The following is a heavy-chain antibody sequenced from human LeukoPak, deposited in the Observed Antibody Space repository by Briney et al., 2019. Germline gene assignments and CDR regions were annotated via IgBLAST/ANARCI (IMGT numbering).Heavy chain of an antibody. CDR3: ARGAVAGHYYYYYGMDV. V-gene: IGHV4-34*01. J-gene: IGHJ6*02. CDR2: INHSGST. CDR1: GGSFSGYY. D-gene: IGHD6-19*01. Sequence: SETLSLTCAVYGGSFSGYYWSWIRQPPGKGLEGIGEINHSGSTNYNPSLKSRVTISVDTSKNQFSLKLSSVTAADTAVYYCARGAVAGHYYYYYGMDVWGQGTTVTVSS.